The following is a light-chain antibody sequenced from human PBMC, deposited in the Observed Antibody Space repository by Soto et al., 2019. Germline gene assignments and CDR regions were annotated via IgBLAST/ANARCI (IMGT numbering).Light chain of an antibody. CDR3: QQYDSSPYA. Sequence: EIVLTQSPGTLSLSPGERATPPFRGRQSVWRKYLARHQQKPGQAPRLLIYGASSRATGIPDRFSGSGSGTDFTLTISRLEPEDFAVYYCQQYDSSPYAFGQGTKLEIK. J-gene: IGKJ2*01. V-gene: IGKV3-20*01. CDR1: QSVWRKY. CDR2: GAS.